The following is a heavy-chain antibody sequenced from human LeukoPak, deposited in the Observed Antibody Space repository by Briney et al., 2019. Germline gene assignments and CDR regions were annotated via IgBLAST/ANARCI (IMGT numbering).Heavy chain of an antibody. CDR2: IYYSGST. CDR3: ARRAGELDY. J-gene: IGHJ4*02. CDR1: GGSISSYY. V-gene: IGHV4-59*01. Sequence: PSETLSLTCTVSGGSISSYYWSWIRQPPGKGLEWIGYIYYSGSTNYNPSLKSRVTISVDTSKNQFSLKLSSVTAADTAVYYCARRAGELDYWGQGTLVTVSS.